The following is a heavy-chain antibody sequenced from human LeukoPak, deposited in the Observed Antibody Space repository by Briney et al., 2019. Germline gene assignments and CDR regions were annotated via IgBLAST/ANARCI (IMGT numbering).Heavy chain of an antibody. Sequence: ASETLSLTCIVSGGSISTTTHYWGWIRQPPGKGLEWIGSIYYSGSTYYNPSLKSRVTISIDTSKNHFSLKLNSVTAADSAVYYCARHLGHLVVERAANDYWGQGNLVTVSA. CDR2: IYYSGST. CDR3: ARHLGHLVVERAANDY. CDR1: GGSISTTTHY. D-gene: IGHD2-2*01. J-gene: IGHJ4*02. V-gene: IGHV4-39*01.